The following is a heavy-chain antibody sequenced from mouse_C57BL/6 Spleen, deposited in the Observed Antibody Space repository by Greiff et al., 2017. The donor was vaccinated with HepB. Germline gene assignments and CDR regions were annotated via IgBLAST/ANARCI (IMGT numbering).Heavy chain of an antibody. CDR1: GFTFSDYG. CDR2: ISSGSSTI. Sequence: DVKLQESGGGLVKPGGSLKLSCAASGFTFSDYGMHWVRQAPEKGLEWVAYISSGSSTIYYADTVKGRFTISRDNAKNTLFLQMTSLRSEDTAMYYCARFHYYYAMDYWGQGTSVTVSS. CDR3: ARFHYYYAMDY. D-gene: IGHD1-2*01. V-gene: IGHV5-17*01. J-gene: IGHJ4*01.